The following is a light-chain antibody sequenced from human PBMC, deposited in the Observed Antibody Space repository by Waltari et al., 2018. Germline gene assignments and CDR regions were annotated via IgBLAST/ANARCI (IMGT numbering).Light chain of an antibody. V-gene: IGLV1-44*01. CDR1: TSNIEIHS. CDR3: AAWDDSLRAWL. Sequence: SVLTQPPSASGAPGQTVTIPCSGGTSNIEIHSVIWFQPVPGMAPKLLIHSNRQRPSGGPDRLSASKSGASASLVITGLQSEDESTFFCAAWDDSLRAWLFGGGTKVTVL. CDR2: SNR. J-gene: IGLJ3*02.